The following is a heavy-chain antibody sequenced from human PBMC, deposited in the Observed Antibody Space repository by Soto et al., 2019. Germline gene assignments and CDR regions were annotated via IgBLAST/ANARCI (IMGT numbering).Heavy chain of an antibody. D-gene: IGHD4-17*01. CDR3: ATDYGDYGYAFDI. V-gene: IGHV4-31*03. CDR1: GGSISSGGYY. Sequence: SETLSLTCTVSGGSISSGGYYWSWIRQHPGKGLEWIGYIYYSGSTYYNPSLKSRVTISVDTSKNQFSLKLSSVTAADTAVYYCATDYGDYGYAFDIWGQGTMVTVSS. J-gene: IGHJ3*02. CDR2: IYYSGST.